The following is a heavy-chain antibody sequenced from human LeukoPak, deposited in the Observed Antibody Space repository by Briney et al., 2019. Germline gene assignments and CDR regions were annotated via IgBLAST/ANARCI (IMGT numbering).Heavy chain of an antibody. CDR2: ISGSGGST. CDR1: GFTFSSYA. CDR3: ARESGAPYYYDRGSDAFDI. Sequence: GGSLRLSCAASGFTFSSYAMSWVRQAPGKGLEWVSAISGSGGSTCYADSVKGRFTISRDNSKNTLYLQMNSLRAEDTAVYYCARESGAPYYYDRGSDAFDIWGQGTMVTVSS. V-gene: IGHV3-23*01. D-gene: IGHD3-22*01. J-gene: IGHJ3*02.